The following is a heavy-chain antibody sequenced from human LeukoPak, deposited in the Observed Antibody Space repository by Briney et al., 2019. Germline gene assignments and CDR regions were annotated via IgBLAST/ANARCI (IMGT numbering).Heavy chain of an antibody. D-gene: IGHD2-2*01. J-gene: IGHJ4*02. Sequence: GGSLRLSCAASGFTFSDYYMSWIRQAPGKGLEWVSYISSSGSTIFYADSVKGRFTISRDISTDTLWLQMDSLRTEDTAVYYCAKGPLRGTAAAIDYWGQGTLVTVSS. V-gene: IGHV3-11*04. CDR2: ISSSGSTI. CDR1: GFTFSDYY. CDR3: AKGPLRGTAAAIDY.